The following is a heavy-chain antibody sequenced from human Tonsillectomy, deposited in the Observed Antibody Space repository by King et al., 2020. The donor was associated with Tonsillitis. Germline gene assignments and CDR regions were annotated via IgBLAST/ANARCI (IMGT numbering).Heavy chain of an antibody. V-gene: IGHV3-21*01. CDR1: GFTFSSYS. D-gene: IGHD3-22*01. CDR2: ISSSSSYI. J-gene: IGHJ3*02. Sequence: VQLVESGGGLVKPGGSLRLSCAASGFTFSSYSMNWVRQAPGKGLEWVSSISSSSSYIYYADSVKGRFTISRDNAKNSLYLQMNSLRAEDTAVYYCAIDLEYGDISGYYRGDAFYIWGQGTMVTVSS. CDR3: AIDLEYGDISGYYRGDAFYI.